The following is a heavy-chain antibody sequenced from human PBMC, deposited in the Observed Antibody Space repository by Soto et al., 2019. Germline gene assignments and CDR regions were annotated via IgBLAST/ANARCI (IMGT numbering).Heavy chain of an antibody. D-gene: IGHD2-8*01. CDR3: ATDRCLGGHCTNGVRYDY. CDR1: GGTFSSYA. J-gene: IGHJ4*02. CDR2: IIPIFGTA. Sequence: ASVKVSCKASGGTFSSYAISWVRQAPGQGLGWMGGIIPIFGTANYAQKFQGRVTMTADKSTSTAYMELSRLRSDDTAVYYCATDRCLGGHCTNGVRYDYWGQGTLVTVS. V-gene: IGHV1-69*06.